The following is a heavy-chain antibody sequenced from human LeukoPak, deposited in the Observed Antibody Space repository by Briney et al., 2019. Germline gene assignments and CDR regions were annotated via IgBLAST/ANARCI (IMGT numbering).Heavy chain of an antibody. CDR3: AKDFDPTYDYDSGTSGPFDC. CDR2: FSGSGGYT. CDR1: GFTFSSYA. J-gene: IGHJ4*02. D-gene: IGHD3-22*01. V-gene: IGHV3-23*01. Sequence: GGSLRLSCAASGFTFSSYAMSWVRQAPGKGLEWVSAFSGSGGYTYYSDSVKGRFTISRDTPKNTVYLQMNSLRAEDTAVYYCAKDFDPTYDYDSGTSGPFDCWGQGTLVTVSS.